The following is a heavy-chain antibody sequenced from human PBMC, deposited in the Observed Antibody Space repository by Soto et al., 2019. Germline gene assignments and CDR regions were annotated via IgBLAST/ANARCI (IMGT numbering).Heavy chain of an antibody. CDR2: ISGSALNT. D-gene: IGHD3-22*01. Sequence: PGGSLRRSCAASGFTFSNYAMNWVRQAPGKGLEWVSGISGSALNTYYADSVEGRFAIFRDNSKNTVYLQMDSPRAEDTAVYYCAKSGDYDSSGNFDSWGRGTLVTVSS. J-gene: IGHJ4*02. CDR3: AKSGDYDSSGNFDS. V-gene: IGHV3-23*01. CDR1: GFTFSNYA.